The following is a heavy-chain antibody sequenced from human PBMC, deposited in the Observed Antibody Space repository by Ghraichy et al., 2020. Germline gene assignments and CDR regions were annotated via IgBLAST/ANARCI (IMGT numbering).Heavy chain of an antibody. CDR2: IIPIFGTA. Sequence: SVKVSCKASGGTFSSYAISWVRQAPGQGLEWMGGIIPIFGTANYAQEFQGRVTITADESTSTAYMELSSLGSEDTAVYYCARGRVGATPFYFDYWGQGTLVTVSS. D-gene: IGHD1-26*01. CDR3: ARGRVGATPFYFDY. CDR1: GGTFSSYA. J-gene: IGHJ4*02. V-gene: IGHV1-69*13.